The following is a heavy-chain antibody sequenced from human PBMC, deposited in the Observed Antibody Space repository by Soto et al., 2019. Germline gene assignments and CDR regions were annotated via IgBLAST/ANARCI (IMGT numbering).Heavy chain of an antibody. J-gene: IGHJ5*02. CDR2: IIPIFGTA. CDR3: AREYCSGGSCYSIANWFDP. D-gene: IGHD2-15*01. V-gene: IGHV1-69*01. Sequence: QVQLVQSGAEVKKPGSSVKVSCKASGGTFSSYAISWVRQAPGQGLEWMGGIIPIFGTANYAQKFQGRVTITADESTSTAYMELSSLRSEDTAVYYCAREYCSGGSCYSIANWFDPWGQGTLVTFSS. CDR1: GGTFSSYA.